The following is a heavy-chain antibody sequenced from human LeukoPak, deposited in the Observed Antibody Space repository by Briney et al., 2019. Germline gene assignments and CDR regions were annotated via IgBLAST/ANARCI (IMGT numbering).Heavy chain of an antibody. Sequence: SQTLSLTCTVSGGSISSGGYYWSWIRQHPGKGLEWIGYIYYSGSTYYNPSLKSRVTISVDTSKNQFSLKLSSATAADTAVYYCASLMVRGVLYYFDYWGQGTLVTVSS. CDR3: ASLMVRGVLYYFDY. V-gene: IGHV4-31*03. D-gene: IGHD3-10*01. J-gene: IGHJ4*02. CDR2: IYYSGST. CDR1: GGSISSGGYY.